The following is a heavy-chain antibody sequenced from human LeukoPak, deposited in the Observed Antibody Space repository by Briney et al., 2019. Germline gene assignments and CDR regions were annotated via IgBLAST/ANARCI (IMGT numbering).Heavy chain of an antibody. Sequence: SETLSLTCTVSGDFITASYWSWIRQPPGKGLEWIGSIYYSGSTYYNPSLKSRVTISVDTSKNQFSLKLSSVTAADTAVYYCARGPRGPLRFLEWEENTPPDYWGQGTLVTVSS. CDR3: ARGPRGPLRFLEWEENTPPDY. CDR1: GDFITASY. V-gene: IGHV4-38-2*02. CDR2: IYYSGST. D-gene: IGHD3-3*01. J-gene: IGHJ4*02.